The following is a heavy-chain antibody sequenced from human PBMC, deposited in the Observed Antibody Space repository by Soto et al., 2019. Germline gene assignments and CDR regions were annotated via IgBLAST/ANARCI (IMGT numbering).Heavy chain of an antibody. CDR2: VNPISGDT. D-gene: IGHD3-10*01. V-gene: IGHV1-2*02. CDR1: GYTFTGYY. CDR3: AREEGFRITMDRGRWFDP. J-gene: IGHJ5*02. Sequence: QIQLVQSGAEVKKPGASVKVSCRASGYTFTGYYLHWVRQAPGQGLEWMGWVNPISGDTNYAQKFQDKGIRTRDRCITTVHMELSRLRSDETAVYYCAREEGFRITMDRGRWFDPWGQGTLVTVSS.